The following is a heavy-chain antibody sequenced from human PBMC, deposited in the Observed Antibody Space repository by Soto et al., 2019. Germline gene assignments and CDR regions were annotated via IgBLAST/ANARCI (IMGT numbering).Heavy chain of an antibody. Sequence: GESLKISCKSSGYSFSSYWIAWVRLMPGKGLEWMGSIYPDDSDTEYSPSFQGQVTISADKSISAAYLQWSSLKASDTAIYYCARNSLTGYYNYYYSMDVWGQGTTVTVSS. CDR3: ARNSLTGYYNYYYSMDV. D-gene: IGHD3-9*01. J-gene: IGHJ6*02. CDR2: IYPDDSDT. CDR1: GYSFSSYW. V-gene: IGHV5-51*01.